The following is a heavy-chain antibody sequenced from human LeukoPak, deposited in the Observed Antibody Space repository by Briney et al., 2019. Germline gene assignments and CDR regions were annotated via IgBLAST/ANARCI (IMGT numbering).Heavy chain of an antibody. Sequence: ASVKVSCKASGYTFTSYGISWVRQAPGQGLEWMGWISAYNGNTNYAQKLQGRVTMTTDTSTSTAYMELRSLRSEDTAVYYCARFLGVWFGESDGFDLWGQGTMVTVSS. V-gene: IGHV1-18*01. D-gene: IGHD3-10*01. CDR2: ISAYNGNT. J-gene: IGHJ3*01. CDR1: GYTFTSYG. CDR3: ARFLGVWFGESDGFDL.